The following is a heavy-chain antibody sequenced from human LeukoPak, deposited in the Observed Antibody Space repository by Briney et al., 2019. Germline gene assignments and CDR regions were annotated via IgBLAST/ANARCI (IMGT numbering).Heavy chain of an antibody. V-gene: IGHV4-39*07. CDR2: IYYSGST. D-gene: IGHD1-26*01. J-gene: IGHJ6*03. CDR3: ARVIVGATDDYYMDV. Sequence: PSETLSLTCTVSGGSISSSSYYWGWIRQPPGKGLEWIGSIYYSGSTYYNPSLKSRVTISVDTSKNQFSLKLSSVTAADTAVYYCARVIVGATDDYYMDVWGEGTTVTVSS. CDR1: GGSISSSSYY.